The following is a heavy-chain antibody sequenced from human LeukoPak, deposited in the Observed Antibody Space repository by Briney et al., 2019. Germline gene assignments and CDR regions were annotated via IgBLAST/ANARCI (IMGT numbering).Heavy chain of an antibody. CDR2: MNPNSGNT. CDR1: GYTFTSYD. V-gene: IGHV1-8*01. D-gene: IGHD4-17*01. CDR3: ARGDYGEYAFDI. J-gene: IGHJ3*02. Sequence: ASVNVSCKSSGYTFTSYDINWVRQATGQGLEWMGWMNPNSGNTGYAQKFQGRVTMTRNTSISTAYMELRSLRSDDTAVYYCARGDYGEYAFDIWGQGTMVTVSS.